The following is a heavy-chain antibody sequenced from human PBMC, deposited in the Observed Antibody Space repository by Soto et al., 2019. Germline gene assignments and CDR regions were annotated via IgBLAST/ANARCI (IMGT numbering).Heavy chain of an antibody. CDR1: GGSISSGGYS. CDR3: ARLGPGIATSRGAPEADYFDY. Sequence: QLQLQESGSGLVKPSQTLSLTCAVSGGSISSGGYSWSWIRQPPGKGLEWIGYIYHSGSTYYNPSLKSRVTISVDRSKNQFSLKLSSVTAADTAVYYCARLGPGIATSRGAPEADYFDYWGQGTLVTVFS. J-gene: IGHJ4*02. D-gene: IGHD6-13*01. V-gene: IGHV4-30-2*01. CDR2: IYHSGST.